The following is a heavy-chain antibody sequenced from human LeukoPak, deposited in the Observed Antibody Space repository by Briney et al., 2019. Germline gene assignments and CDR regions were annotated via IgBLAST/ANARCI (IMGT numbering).Heavy chain of an antibody. J-gene: IGHJ5*02. D-gene: IGHD1-1*01. CDR3: ARSDSSYSNVNWFDP. Sequence: SETLSLTCTVSGGSISSSSYYWGWIRQPPGKGLECIGSIYYSGSTYYNPSLKSRVTISVDTSKNQFSLKLSSVTAADTAVYYCARSDSSYSNVNWFDPWGQGTLVTVSS. CDR2: IYYSGST. CDR1: GGSISSSSYY. V-gene: IGHV4-39*07.